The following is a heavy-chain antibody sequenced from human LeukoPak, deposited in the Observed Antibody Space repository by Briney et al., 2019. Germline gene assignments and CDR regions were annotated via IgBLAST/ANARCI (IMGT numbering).Heavy chain of an antibody. CDR2: IYPGDSDT. J-gene: IGHJ4*02. D-gene: IGHD6-19*01. CDR1: GYSFTSYW. CDR3: AGVSIAVAAPLDY. V-gene: IGHV5-51*01. Sequence: GESLKISCKGSGYSFTSYWIGWVRQMPGEGLEWMGIIYPGDSDTRYSPSFQGQVTISADKSISTAYLQWSSLKASDTAMYYCAGVSIAVAAPLDYWGQGPLFTVSS.